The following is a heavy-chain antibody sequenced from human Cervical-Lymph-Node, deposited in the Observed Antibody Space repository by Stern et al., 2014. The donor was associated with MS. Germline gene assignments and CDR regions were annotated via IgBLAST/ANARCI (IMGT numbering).Heavy chain of an antibody. J-gene: IGHJ5*02. CDR3: ARAQQWLADWFDP. D-gene: IGHD6-19*01. CDR2: INAGNGNT. CDR1: GYTFTSYA. V-gene: IGHV1-3*01. Sequence: QVQLLQPGAEVKKPGASVKVSCKASGYTFTSYAMHWVRQAPGQRLEWMGWINAGNGNTKYSQKFQGRVTITRDTSASTAYMELSSLRSEDTAVYYCARAQQWLADWFDPWGQGTLVTVSS.